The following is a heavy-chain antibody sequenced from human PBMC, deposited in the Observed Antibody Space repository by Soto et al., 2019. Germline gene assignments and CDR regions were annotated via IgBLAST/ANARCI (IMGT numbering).Heavy chain of an antibody. CDR2: IIPIFGTA. J-gene: IGHJ6*02. D-gene: IGHD3-22*01. Sequence: SVKVSCKASGGTFSSYAISWVRQAPGQGLEWMGGIIPIFGTANYAQKFQGRVTITADESTSTAYMELSSLRSEDTAVYYCARGFRESAYDSSGYYFGYYGMDVWG. CDR1: GGTFSSYA. CDR3: ARGFRESAYDSSGYYFGYYGMDV. V-gene: IGHV1-69*13.